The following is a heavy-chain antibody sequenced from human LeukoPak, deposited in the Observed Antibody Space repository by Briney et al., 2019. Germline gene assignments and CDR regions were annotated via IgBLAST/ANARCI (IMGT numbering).Heavy chain of an antibody. J-gene: IGHJ6*03. D-gene: IGHD3-16*02. CDR2: IKTDGSIA. Sequence: GGSLRLSYAASGFSFSFYWMHWVRQAPGKGPVWVSRIKTDGSIADYADSVKGRFTISRDNSKNTLYLQMNSLRAEDTAVYYCAKGLRLGELSLNYYYYYMDVWGKGTTVTISS. CDR3: AKGLRLGELSLNYYYYYMDV. CDR1: GFSFSFYW. V-gene: IGHV3-74*01.